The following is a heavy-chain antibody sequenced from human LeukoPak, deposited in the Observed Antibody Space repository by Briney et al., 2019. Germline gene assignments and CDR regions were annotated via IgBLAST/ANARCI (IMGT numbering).Heavy chain of an antibody. CDR2: INNDGSGI. D-gene: IGHD2-21*01. V-gene: IGHV3-74*01. Sequence: PGGSLRLSCAASGFTFSNYCMHWVRQAPGKGLVWVSRINNDGSGITYADSVKGRFTISRDNAKNTVYLQMNSLRAEDTAVYYCVRDIPQAYWGQGTLVTVSS. J-gene: IGHJ4*02. CDR3: VRDIPQAY. CDR1: GFTFSNYC.